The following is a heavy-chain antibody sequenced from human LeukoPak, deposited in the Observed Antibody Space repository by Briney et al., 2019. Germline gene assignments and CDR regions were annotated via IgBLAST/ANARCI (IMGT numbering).Heavy chain of an antibody. D-gene: IGHD3-10*01. Sequence: GGSLRLSCAASGFTFSSYAMSWVRQAPGKGLEWVSAISGSGGSTYYADSVKGRFTISRDNSKNTLYLQMNSLRAEDTAVYYCAKGLWFGESYYMDVWGKGTTVTVSS. CDR1: GFTFSSYA. J-gene: IGHJ6*03. V-gene: IGHV3-23*01. CDR3: AKGLWFGESYYMDV. CDR2: ISGSGGST.